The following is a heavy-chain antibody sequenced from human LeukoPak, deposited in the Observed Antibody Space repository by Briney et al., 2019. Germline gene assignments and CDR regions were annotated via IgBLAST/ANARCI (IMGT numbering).Heavy chain of an antibody. Sequence: PGGSLRLSCAASGFTFSSYWMHWVRQAPGKGLVWVSRINSDGSSTSYADSVKGRFTIPRDNAKNTLYLQMNSLRAEDTAVYYCARGVGATNSNWFDPWGQGTLVTVSS. CDR1: GFTFSSYW. J-gene: IGHJ5*02. D-gene: IGHD1-26*01. V-gene: IGHV3-74*01. CDR2: INSDGSST. CDR3: ARGVGATNSNWFDP.